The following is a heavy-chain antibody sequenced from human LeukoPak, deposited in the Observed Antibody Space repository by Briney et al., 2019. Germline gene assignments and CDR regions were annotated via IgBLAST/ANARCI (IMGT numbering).Heavy chain of an antibody. J-gene: IGHJ4*02. D-gene: IGHD1-26*01. V-gene: IGHV4-34*01. CDR2: INHSGST. CDR3: ARGRGVGAPSGYFDN. CDR1: GGSFSGYY. Sequence: SETLSLTCAVYGGSFSGYYWSWIRQPPGKGLEWIGEINHSGSTNYNPSLKSRVTISVDRSKNQFSLKLNSVTAADTAVYYCARGRGVGAPSGYFDNWGQGTLVTVSS.